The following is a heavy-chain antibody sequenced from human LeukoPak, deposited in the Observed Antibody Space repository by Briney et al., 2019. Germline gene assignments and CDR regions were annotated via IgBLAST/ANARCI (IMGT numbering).Heavy chain of an antibody. V-gene: IGHV1-18*01. CDR3: ARALILDTAMEDLDY. CDR1: GYTFTSYG. D-gene: IGHD5-18*01. CDR2: ISAYNGNT. Sequence: ASVKVSCKASGYTFTSYGISWVRQAPGQGLEWMGWISAYNGNTNYAQKLQGRVTMTTDTSTSTAYMELRSLRSDGTAVYYCARALILDTAMEDLDYWGQGTLVTVSS. J-gene: IGHJ4*02.